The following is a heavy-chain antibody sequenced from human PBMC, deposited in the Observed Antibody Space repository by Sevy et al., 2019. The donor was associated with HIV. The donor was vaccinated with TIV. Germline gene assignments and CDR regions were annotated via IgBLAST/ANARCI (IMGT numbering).Heavy chain of an antibody. J-gene: IGHJ4*02. D-gene: IGHD6-13*01. Sequence: SETLSLTCSVSGASVSYGNYYWTWIRQPPGKGLEWIGYISYIGSTNYNPSLKSRVTISIDTAKNQLSLRLNSVTATDTAVYYCVRDRIAAAGGYFDYWGQGALVTVSS. V-gene: IGHV4-61*01. CDR3: VRDRIAAAGGYFDY. CDR1: GASVSYGNYY. CDR2: ISYIGST.